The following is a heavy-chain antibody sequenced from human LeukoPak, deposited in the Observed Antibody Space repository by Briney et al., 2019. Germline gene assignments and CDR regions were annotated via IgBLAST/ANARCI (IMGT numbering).Heavy chain of an antibody. J-gene: IGHJ4*02. CDR3: AREREWLRWDY. V-gene: IGHV4-59*01. D-gene: IGHD5-12*01. CDR2: IYFSGST. Sequence: SGTLSLTCTVSGGSISSYYWSWIRQPPGKGLEWIGYIYFSGSTNYNPSLKSRVTISVDTSKNQFSLKLSSVTAADTAVYYCAREREWLRWDYWGQGTLVTVSS. CDR1: GGSISSYY.